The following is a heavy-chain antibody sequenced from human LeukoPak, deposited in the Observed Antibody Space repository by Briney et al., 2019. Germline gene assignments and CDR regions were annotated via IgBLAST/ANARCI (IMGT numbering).Heavy chain of an antibody. V-gene: IGHV4-59*11. Sequence: SETLSLTCTVSSGSISGHYWSWIRQPPGKTLEWIANIFYTGSTIYNPSLKSRVTISVDTSKNQFSLQLRSVTAADTALYYCVRARGMAFDLWGQGTMVTVSS. J-gene: IGHJ3*01. CDR2: IFYTGST. D-gene: IGHD2-15*01. CDR3: VRARGMAFDL. CDR1: SGSISGHY.